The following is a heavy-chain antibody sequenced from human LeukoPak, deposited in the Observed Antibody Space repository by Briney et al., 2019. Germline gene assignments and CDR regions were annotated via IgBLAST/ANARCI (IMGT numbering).Heavy chain of an antibody. D-gene: IGHD6-13*01. CDR3: ARLYSSSWYPEYFQH. Sequence: KSSETLSLTCTVSGGSISSGGYYWSWIRQHPGKGLEWIGYIYYSGSTYYNPSLKSRVTISVDTSKNQFSLKLSSVTAADTAVYYCARLYSSSWYPEYFQHWGQGTLVTVSS. CDR1: GGSISSGGYY. CDR2: IYYSGST. V-gene: IGHV4-31*03. J-gene: IGHJ1*01.